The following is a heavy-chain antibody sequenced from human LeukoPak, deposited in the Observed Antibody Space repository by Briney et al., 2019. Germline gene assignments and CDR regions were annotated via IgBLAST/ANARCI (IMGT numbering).Heavy chain of an antibody. CDR1: GFTFSDYY. CDR2: ISSSGSTI. V-gene: IGHV3-11*01. J-gene: IGHJ4*02. Sequence: GGSLRLSCAASGFTFSDYYMSWIRQAPGKGLEWVSYISSSGSTIYYADSVKGRFTISRDNAKNSLYLQMNSLRAEDTAVYYCARGPIAAERSTSKRAATYDYWGQGTLVTVSS. D-gene: IGHD2-15*01. CDR3: ARGPIAAERSTSKRAATYDY.